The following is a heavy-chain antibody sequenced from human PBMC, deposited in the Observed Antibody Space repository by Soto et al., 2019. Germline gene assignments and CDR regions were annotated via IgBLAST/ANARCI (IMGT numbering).Heavy chain of an antibody. CDR1: GGTFSSYA. D-gene: IGHD3-10*01. J-gene: IGHJ6*02. Sequence: SVKVSCKASGGTFSSYAISWVRQAPGQGLEWMGGIIPIFGTANYAQKFQGRVTITADKSTSTAYMELSSLRSEDTAVYYCARYYGSGSYWHYYYGVDVWGQGTTVTVSS. CDR3: ARYYGSGSYWHYYYGVDV. V-gene: IGHV1-69*06. CDR2: IIPIFGTA.